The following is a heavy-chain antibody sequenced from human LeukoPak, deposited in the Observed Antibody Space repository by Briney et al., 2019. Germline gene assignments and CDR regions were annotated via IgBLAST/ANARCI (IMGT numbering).Heavy chain of an antibody. CDR2: IYSSGST. Sequence: PGGSLRLSCAASGFTFSSNYMNWVRQAPGKGLEWVSVIYSSGSTYYEDSVKGRFTISRDNSKNTLYLQMNSLRAEETAVYYCARDLYGVSHDYWGQGTLVTVSS. V-gene: IGHV3-53*01. J-gene: IGHJ4*02. D-gene: IGHD4-17*01. CDR1: GFTFSSNY. CDR3: ARDLYGVSHDY.